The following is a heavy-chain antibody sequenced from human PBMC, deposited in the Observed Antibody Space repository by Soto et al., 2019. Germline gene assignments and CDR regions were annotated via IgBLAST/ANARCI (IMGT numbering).Heavy chain of an antibody. CDR3: ARLKEFWSNAGIDV. J-gene: IGHJ6*02. CDR1: GFTLSDYY. V-gene: IGHV3-11*03. CDR2: MSGSTTYT. D-gene: IGHD3-3*01. Sequence: SLRLSCTDSGFTLSDYYLGWIRQAPGKGLEGVSYMSGSTTYTKYADSGKGRVTISRDNANNSPDLQTNSLSAEETGMYFCARLKEFWSNAGIDVWGQGTPVTVSS.